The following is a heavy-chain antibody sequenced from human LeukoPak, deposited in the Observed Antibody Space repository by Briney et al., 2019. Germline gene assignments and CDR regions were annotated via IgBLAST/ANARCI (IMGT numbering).Heavy chain of an antibody. Sequence: SETLSLTCTVSGGSISSTSYYWGWIRQPPGKGLEWIGSIYYSGSTYYNPSLKSRVTISVDTSKNQFSLKLSSVTAADTAVFYCARQVRDSSPGLYFDYWGQGTLVTVSS. CDR3: ARQVRDSSPGLYFDY. J-gene: IGHJ4*02. CDR1: GGSISSTSYY. CDR2: IYYSGST. V-gene: IGHV4-39*01. D-gene: IGHD3-22*01.